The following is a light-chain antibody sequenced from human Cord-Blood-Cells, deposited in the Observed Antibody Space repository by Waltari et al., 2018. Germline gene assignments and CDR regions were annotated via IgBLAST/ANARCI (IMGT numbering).Light chain of an antibody. CDR1: SSDVGGYNY. J-gene: IGLJ3*02. CDR2: DVS. Sequence: QSALTQPASVSGSPGQSITISCTGTSSDVGGYNYVFWYQQHPGKAPKLMIYDVSKGPSGVSNRFSGSKSGNTASLTISGLQAEDEADYYCSSYTSSSTLVFGGGTKLTVL. V-gene: IGLV2-14*01. CDR3: SSYTSSSTLV.